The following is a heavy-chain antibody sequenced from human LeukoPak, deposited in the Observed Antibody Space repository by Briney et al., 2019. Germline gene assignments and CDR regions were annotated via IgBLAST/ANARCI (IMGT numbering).Heavy chain of an antibody. CDR2: INQDGSKK. J-gene: IGHJ6*03. CDR3: ARVFSGWYGNYMDV. Sequence: GGSLGLSCAASGFTFSTYWMIWVRQAPGKGLEWVANINQDGSKKYYVDSIKGRFTISRDNAKNSLYLQMISLRAEDTALYYCARVFSGWYGNYMDVWGKGTTVTVSS. D-gene: IGHD6-19*01. V-gene: IGHV3-7*01. CDR1: GFTFSTYW.